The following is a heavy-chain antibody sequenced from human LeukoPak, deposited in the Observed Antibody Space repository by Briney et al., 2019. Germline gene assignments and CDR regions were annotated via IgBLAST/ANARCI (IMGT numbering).Heavy chain of an antibody. CDR1: GFTFSSYA. CDR2: ISGSGGST. V-gene: IGHV3-23*01. CDR3: AKDQHPQTPYFWSGYYDMDV. Sequence: GGSLRLSCAASGFTFSSYAMSWVRQAPGKGLEWVSAISGSGGSTYYADSVKGRFTISRDNSKNTLYLQMNSLRAEDTAVYYCAKDQHPQTPYFWSGYYDMDVWDKGTTVTVSS. D-gene: IGHD3-3*01. J-gene: IGHJ6*03.